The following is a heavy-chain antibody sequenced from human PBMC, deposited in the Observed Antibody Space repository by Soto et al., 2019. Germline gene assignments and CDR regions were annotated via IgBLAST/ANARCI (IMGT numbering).Heavy chain of an antibody. V-gene: IGHV4-39*01. J-gene: IGHJ4*02. CDR1: GGSISSSSYY. Sequence: SETLSLTCTVYGGSISSSSYYWGWIRQPPGKGMEWIGSIYYSGTTYYNPSLKSRVTMSVDTPKNQFSLKLNSVTAADTAVYYSARHVGGATYFDYWGQG. CDR2: IYYSGTT. D-gene: IGHD1-26*01. CDR3: ARHVGGATYFDY.